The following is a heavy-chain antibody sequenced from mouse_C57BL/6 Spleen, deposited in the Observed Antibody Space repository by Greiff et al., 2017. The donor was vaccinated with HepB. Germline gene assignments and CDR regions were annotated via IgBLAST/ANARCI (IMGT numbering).Heavy chain of an antibody. CDR2: IYPRSGNT. CDR1: GYTFTSYG. J-gene: IGHJ3*01. V-gene: IGHV1-81*01. D-gene: IGHD1-1*01. Sequence: QVQLKESGAELARPGASVKLSCKASGYTFTSYGISWVKQRTGQGLEWIGEIYPRSGNTYYNEKFKGKATLTADKSSSTAYMELRSLTSEDSAVYFCARGDYYGSSYVTWFAYWGQGTLVTVSA. CDR3: ARGDYYGSSYVTWFAY.